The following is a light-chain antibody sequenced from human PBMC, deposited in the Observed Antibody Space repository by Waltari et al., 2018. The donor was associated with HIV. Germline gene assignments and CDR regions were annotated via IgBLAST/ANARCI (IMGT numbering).Light chain of an antibody. CDR2: EVS. Sequence: QSALTQPASVSGSPGQSITLSCTGTSSAVGGYNYVSWYQQHPGEAPKFLIYEVSNRPSGVSNRFSGSKSGNTASLTISGLQADDEADYYCSSYTSNTFWVFGGGTKLTVL. CDR3: SSYTSNTFWV. CDR1: SSAVGGYNY. V-gene: IGLV2-14*01. J-gene: IGLJ3*02.